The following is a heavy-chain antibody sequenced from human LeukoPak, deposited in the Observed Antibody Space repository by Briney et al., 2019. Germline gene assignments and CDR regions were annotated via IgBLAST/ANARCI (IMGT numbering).Heavy chain of an antibody. D-gene: IGHD2-15*01. V-gene: IGHV4-34*01. J-gene: IGHJ5*02. CDR2: INHSGST. Sequence: GSLRLSCAASGFTFSSYSMNWVRHARGKGLEWVGEINHSGSTNYNPSLKSRVTISVDTSKNQFSLKLSSVTAADAAVYYCARGLPRYCSGGSCYPAYPWGQGTLVTVSS. CDR1: GFTFSSYS. CDR3: ARGLPRYCSGGSCYPAYP.